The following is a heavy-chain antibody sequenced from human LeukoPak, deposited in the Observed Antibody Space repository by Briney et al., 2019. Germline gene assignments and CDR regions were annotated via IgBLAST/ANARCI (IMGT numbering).Heavy chain of an antibody. CDR3: ARGLRASFDP. Sequence: SETLSLTCAVYGGSFSGYYWSWIRQPPGKGLEWIGEINHSGSTNYNPSLKSRITISVDTSKNQFSLKLSSVTAADTAVYYCARGLRASFDPWGQGTLVTVSS. J-gene: IGHJ5*02. CDR1: GGSFSGYY. CDR2: INHSGST. V-gene: IGHV4-34*01.